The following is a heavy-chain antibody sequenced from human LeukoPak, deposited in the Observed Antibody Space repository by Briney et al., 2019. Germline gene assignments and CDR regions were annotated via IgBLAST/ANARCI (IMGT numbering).Heavy chain of an antibody. D-gene: IGHD3-10*01. CDR3: ARDLREWLGELNWFDP. J-gene: IGHJ5*02. V-gene: IGHV3-23*01. Sequence: GGSLRLSCAASGFKFVSYGMTWVRQAPGKGLEWVAAISGTGGTTFYADVVQGRFTISGDNAKKTVYLEMNSLRADDTAIYYCARDLREWLGELNWFDPWGQGTLVSVSS. CDR2: ISGTGGTT. CDR1: GFKFVSYG.